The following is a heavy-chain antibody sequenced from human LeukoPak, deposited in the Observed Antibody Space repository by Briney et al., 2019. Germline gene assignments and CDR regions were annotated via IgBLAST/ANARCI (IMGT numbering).Heavy chain of an antibody. D-gene: IGHD3-3*01. CDR3: ATLPLRFLDGMFDY. CDR2: IYYSGSA. J-gene: IGHJ4*02. Sequence: PSETLSLTCTVSGGSISSSSYYWGWIRQPPGKGLEWIGSIYYSGSAYYNPSLKSRVTISVDTSKNQFSLKLSSVTAADTAVYYCATLPLRFLDGMFDYWGQGTLVTVSS. CDR1: GGSISSSSYY. V-gene: IGHV4-39*01.